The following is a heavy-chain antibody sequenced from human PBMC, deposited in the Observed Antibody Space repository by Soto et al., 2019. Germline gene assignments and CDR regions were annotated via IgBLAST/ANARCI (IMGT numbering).Heavy chain of an antibody. J-gene: IGHJ4*02. Sequence: GASVKVSCKASVYTFTGYYIHWVRQAPGQGLEWMGWINPNSGGTNYAQKFQGWVTMTRDTSISTAYMELSRLRSDDTAVYYCARGGSGQWPEAFDYWGQGTLVTVSS. CDR2: INPNSGGT. CDR1: VYTFTGYY. CDR3: ARGGSGQWPEAFDY. V-gene: IGHV1-2*04. D-gene: IGHD6-19*01.